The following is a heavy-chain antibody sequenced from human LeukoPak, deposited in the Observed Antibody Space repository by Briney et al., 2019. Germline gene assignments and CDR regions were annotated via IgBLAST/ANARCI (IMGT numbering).Heavy chain of an antibody. Sequence: GGSLRLSCAASGFTFSSYAMSWVRQAPGKGLEWVSAISGSGGSTYYADSVKGRFTISRDNSKNTLYLQMSSLRAEDTALYYCANHSLYSKHYFDSWGQGTLVTV. D-gene: IGHD4-11*01. V-gene: IGHV3-23*01. CDR3: ANHSLYSKHYFDS. CDR2: ISGSGGST. CDR1: GFTFSSYA. J-gene: IGHJ4*02.